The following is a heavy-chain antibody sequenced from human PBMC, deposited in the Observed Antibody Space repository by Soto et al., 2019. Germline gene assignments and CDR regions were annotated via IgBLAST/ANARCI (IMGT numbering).Heavy chain of an antibody. CDR2: INAGNGNT. CDR3: ARGPGGPDGPGDY. V-gene: IGHV1-3*01. CDR1: GYTFTSYA. D-gene: IGHD2-15*01. J-gene: IGHJ4*02. Sequence: QVQLVQSGAEVKKPGASVKVSCKASGYTFTSYAMHWVRQAPGQRLEWMGWINAGNGNTKYSQKFKGRVTITRYTSASTAYMELSSLRSEETAVYYCARGPGGPDGPGDYWGQGTLVTVSS.